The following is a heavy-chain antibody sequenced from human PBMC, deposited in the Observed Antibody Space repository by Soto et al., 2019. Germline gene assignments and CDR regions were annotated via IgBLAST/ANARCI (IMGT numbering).Heavy chain of an antibody. CDR1: GFTFSSYG. CDR3: ARDQVASSGWYDYYYGMDV. D-gene: IGHD6-19*01. CDR2: IWYDGSNK. V-gene: IGHV3-33*01. Sequence: QVQLVEYGGGVVQPGRSLRLSCAASGFTFSSYGMHWVRQAPGKGLEWVAVIWYDGSNKYYADSVKGRFTISRDNSKNTLYLQMNSLRAEDTAVYYCARDQVASSGWYDYYYGMDVWGQGTTVTVSS. J-gene: IGHJ6*02.